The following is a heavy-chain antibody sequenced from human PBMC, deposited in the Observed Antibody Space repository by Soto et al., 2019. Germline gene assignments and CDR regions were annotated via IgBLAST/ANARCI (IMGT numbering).Heavy chain of an antibody. J-gene: IGHJ4*02. CDR3: AKETNAYEINF. D-gene: IGHD3-9*01. CDR1: GFIFSGYA. Sequence: QVQLVESGGGVVQPGRSLSPSCAASGFIFSGYALHWVRQAPGKGLGWVAVISYDGNTQYYADSVKGRFTVSRDNSNNMLYVQMNNLRDEDTAMYYCAKETNAYEINFWGQGTLVTVSS. CDR2: ISYDGNTQ. V-gene: IGHV3-30-3*01.